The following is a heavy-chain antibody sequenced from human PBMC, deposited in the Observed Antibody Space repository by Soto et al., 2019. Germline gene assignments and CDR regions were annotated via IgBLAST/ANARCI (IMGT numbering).Heavy chain of an antibody. CDR2: INAGNGNT. Sequence: GASVKVSCKASGYTFTSYAMHWVRQAPGQRLEWMGWINAGNGNTKYSQKFQGRVTITRDTSASTAYMELSSLRSEDTAVYYCADSLGYGHAFDIWGQGTMVTVSS. V-gene: IGHV1-3*01. CDR1: GYTFTSYA. J-gene: IGHJ3*02. D-gene: IGHD3-16*01. CDR3: ADSLGYGHAFDI.